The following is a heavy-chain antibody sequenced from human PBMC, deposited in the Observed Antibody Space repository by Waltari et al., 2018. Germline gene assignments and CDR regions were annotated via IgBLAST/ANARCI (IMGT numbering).Heavy chain of an antibody. Sequence: EEQLLQSGGGLVQPGGSLRLSCAASGFTFTTYTMRWVSQAPGKGLEWVSAFNGRDGGAYYADSVKGRFTISSDNSRNTLYLQMNSLRAEDTAVYYCAKLRNYGTTWAGAFDCWGQGTLVTVSS. CDR1: GFTFTTYT. V-gene: IGHV3-23*01. CDR3: AKLRNYGTTWAGAFDC. CDR2: FNGRDGGA. J-gene: IGHJ4*02. D-gene: IGHD3-10*01.